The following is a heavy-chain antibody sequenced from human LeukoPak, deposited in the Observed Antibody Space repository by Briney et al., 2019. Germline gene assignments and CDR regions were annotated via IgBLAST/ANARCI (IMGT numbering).Heavy chain of an antibody. CDR3: AKEKRTVVTPLFDY. V-gene: IGHV3-30-3*01. Sequence: GGSLRLSCAASGFTFSSYAMHWVRQAPGKGLEWVAVISYDGSNKYYADSVKGRFTSSRDNSKNTLFLQMNSLRAEDTAVYYCAKEKRTVVTPLFDYWGQGTLVTVSS. J-gene: IGHJ4*02. CDR1: GFTFSSYA. CDR2: ISYDGSNK. D-gene: IGHD4-23*01.